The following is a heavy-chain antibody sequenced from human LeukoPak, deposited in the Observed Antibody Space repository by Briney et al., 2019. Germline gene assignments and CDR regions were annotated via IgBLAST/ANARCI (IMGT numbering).Heavy chain of an antibody. D-gene: IGHD6-13*01. CDR3: ARDQRAAAGTGGFDY. CDR1: GFTVSSNY. CDR2: IYSGGST. Sequence: PGGPLRLSCAASGFTVSSNYMSWVRQAPGKGLEWVSVIYSGGSTYYADSVKGRFTISRDNSKNTLYLQMNSLRAEDTAVYYCARDQRAAAGTGGFDYWGQGTLVTVSS. J-gene: IGHJ4*02. V-gene: IGHV3-53*01.